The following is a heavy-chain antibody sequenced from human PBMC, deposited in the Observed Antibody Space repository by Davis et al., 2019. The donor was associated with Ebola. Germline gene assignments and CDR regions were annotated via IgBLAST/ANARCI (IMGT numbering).Heavy chain of an antibody. D-gene: IGHD3-10*01. V-gene: IGHV3-74*01. CDR1: GFTFSNFW. CDR2: INNDGSIT. J-gene: IGHJ4*02. Sequence: HTGGSLRLSCAASGFTFSNFWMHWVRQAPGKGLVCVSRINNDGSITNYADSVKGRFTISRDNAKNTLYLQMNSLRAEDTAVYYCARAVWSILGAWGQGTLVTVSS. CDR3: ARAVWSILGA.